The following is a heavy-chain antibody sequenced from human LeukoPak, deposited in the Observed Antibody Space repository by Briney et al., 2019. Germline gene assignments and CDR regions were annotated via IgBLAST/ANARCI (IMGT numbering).Heavy chain of an antibody. V-gene: IGHV3-48*03. CDR3: AKGVIRYSGSYQVDY. CDR2: ISSSGSTI. D-gene: IGHD1-26*01. CDR1: GFTFSSYE. J-gene: IGHJ4*02. Sequence: GGSLRLSCAASGFTFSSYEMNWVRQAPGKGLEWLSYISSSGSTIYYADSVKGRFTISRDNAKNSLYLQMNSLRAEDTALYYCAKGVIRYSGSYQVDYWGQGTLVTVSS.